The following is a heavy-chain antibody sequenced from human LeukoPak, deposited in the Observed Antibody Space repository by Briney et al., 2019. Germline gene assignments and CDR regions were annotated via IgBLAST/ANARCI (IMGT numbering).Heavy chain of an antibody. Sequence: GGSLRLSCAASGFTFNTYAIYWVRQAPGKGLEWVSGICGSGGCTYYADSVKGRFTISRDNSKNTVYLQMNSLTVDDTAVYCCAKTTVGYSSGRFPGWPADCWGQGTLVTVSS. CDR3: AKTTVGYSSGRFPGWPADC. J-gene: IGHJ4*02. CDR2: ICGSGGCT. CDR1: GFTFNTYA. V-gene: IGHV3-23*01. D-gene: IGHD6-19*01.